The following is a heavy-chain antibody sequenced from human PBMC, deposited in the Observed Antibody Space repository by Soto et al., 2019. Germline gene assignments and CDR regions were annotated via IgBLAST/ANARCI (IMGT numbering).Heavy chain of an antibody. Sequence: GGSLRLSCAASGFTFSSYSMNWVRQAPGKGLEWVSSISSSSSYIYYADSVKGRFTISRDNAKNSLYLQMNSLRAEDTAVYYCARGSLRGSSSLFDYWGQGTLVTVSS. CDR3: ARGSLRGSSSLFDY. D-gene: IGHD6-6*01. J-gene: IGHJ4*02. CDR2: ISSSSSYI. V-gene: IGHV3-21*01. CDR1: GFTFSSYS.